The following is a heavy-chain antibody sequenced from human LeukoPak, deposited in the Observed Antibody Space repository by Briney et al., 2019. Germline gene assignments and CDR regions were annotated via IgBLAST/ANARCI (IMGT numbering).Heavy chain of an antibody. CDR3: ARERAGYSIGCLHY. CDR2: INPNSGGT. Sequence: GASVKVSCKASGYTFTGYYMHWVRQAPGQGLEWMGRINPNSGGTNYAQKFQGRVTMTRDTSISTAYMELSRLRSDDTAVYYCARERAGYSIGCLHYWGQGTLVTVSS. J-gene: IGHJ4*02. D-gene: IGHD6-19*01. CDR1: GYTFTGYY. V-gene: IGHV1-2*06.